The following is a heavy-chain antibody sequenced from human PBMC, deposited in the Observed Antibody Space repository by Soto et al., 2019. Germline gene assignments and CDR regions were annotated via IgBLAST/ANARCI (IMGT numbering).Heavy chain of an antibody. CDR2: ITHSGST. D-gene: IGHD3-16*01. J-gene: IGHJ6*03. CDR1: GESLSGYY. Sequence: QVQLQQWGAGLLKPSETLSLTCGVSGESLSGYYWSWIRQSPEEGLEWIGVITHSGSTNYNPSLKIRISISRDAYKNHFALKLSSGTAANPAVYYCARGIIRFMKGTAGGYSYNYYMDVWGNGTTVTVSS. CDR3: ARGIIRFMKGTAGGYSYNYYMDV. V-gene: IGHV4-34*01.